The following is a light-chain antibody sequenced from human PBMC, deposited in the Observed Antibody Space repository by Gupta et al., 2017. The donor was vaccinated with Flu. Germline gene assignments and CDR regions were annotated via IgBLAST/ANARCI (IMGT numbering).Light chain of an antibody. J-gene: IGLJ1*01. CDR2: EVS. V-gene: IGLV2-18*02. CDR1: SSDVGTYNR. Sequence: QSALTQPHSVSGSPGQSVTISCTGTSSDVGTYNRVSWYQQSPGTAPKLMIYEVSHRPSGVPDRFSGSKSGNTASLTISGLQGGDEADYYCSSYTSSYTFVFGTGTKVTVL. CDR3: SSYTSSYTFV.